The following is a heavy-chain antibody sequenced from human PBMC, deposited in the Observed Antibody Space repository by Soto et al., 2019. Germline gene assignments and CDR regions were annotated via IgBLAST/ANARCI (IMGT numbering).Heavy chain of an antibody. CDR1: GGTFSSYA. J-gene: IGHJ6*02. Sequence: SVKVSCKASGGTFSSYAISWVRQAPGQGLEWMGGLIPIFGTANYAQKFQGRVTITADESTSTAYMELSSLRSEDTAVYYCARGGGDIVVVPADYRGGYYYGMDVWGQGTTVTVSS. D-gene: IGHD2-2*01. V-gene: IGHV1-69*13. CDR2: LIPIFGTA. CDR3: ARGGGDIVVVPADYRGGYYYGMDV.